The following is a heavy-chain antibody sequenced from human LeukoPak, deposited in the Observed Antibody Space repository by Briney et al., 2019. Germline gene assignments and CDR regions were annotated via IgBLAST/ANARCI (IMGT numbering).Heavy chain of an antibody. J-gene: IGHJ3*02. V-gene: IGHV3-66*01. D-gene: IGHD3/OR15-3a*01. Sequence: PGGSLRLSCAALGFTVSRTYMRWVRQAPGKGLEWVSVIYEGGDIYYADSVRGRFAISRDNPKNTVYLQMNGLRGEDTAVYYCARDPSGTGTGFDIWGQGTMVTVSS. CDR2: IYEGGDI. CDR3: ARDPSGTGTGFDI. CDR1: GFTVSRTY.